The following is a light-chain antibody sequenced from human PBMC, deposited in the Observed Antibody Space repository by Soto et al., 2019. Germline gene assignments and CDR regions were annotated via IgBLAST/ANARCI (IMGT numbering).Light chain of an antibody. CDR1: QSVASSY. J-gene: IGKJ1*01. CDR3: HHFCCLPED. V-gene: IGKV3-20*01. CDR2: SAS. Sequence: EVVLTQSPGTLSLSPGERVTLSCRASQSVASSYLAWYQQKPGRAPRLLFYSASSRATGIPDRFSGSGSGTDFTLTISRLEAEDFAVYYCHHFCCLPEDFGQGTNVE.